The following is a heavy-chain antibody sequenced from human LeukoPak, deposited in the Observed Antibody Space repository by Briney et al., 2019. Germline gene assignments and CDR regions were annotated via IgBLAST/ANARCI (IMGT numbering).Heavy chain of an antibody. CDR3: ARVVSIAARAYFDY. J-gene: IGHJ4*02. Sequence: SETLSLTCTVSGGSISSSSYYWGWIRQPPGKGLEWIGSIYYSGSTYYNPSLKSRVTISVDTSKNQFSLKLSSVTAADTAVYYCARVVSIAARAYFDYWGQGTLVTVSS. CDR2: IYYSGST. CDR1: GGSISSSSYY. D-gene: IGHD6-6*01. V-gene: IGHV4-39*07.